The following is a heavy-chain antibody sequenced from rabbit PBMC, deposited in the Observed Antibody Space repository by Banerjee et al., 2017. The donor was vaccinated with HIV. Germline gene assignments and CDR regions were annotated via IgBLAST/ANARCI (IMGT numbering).Heavy chain of an antibody. CDR3: AGATSIYTFNF. CDR1: GFSFSNNYY. D-gene: IGHD2-1*01. J-gene: IGHJ3*01. CDR2: IYGGSSGSS. Sequence: QSLEESGGGLVQPEGSLTLTCTASGFSFSNNYYMCWVRQAPGKGLEWIACIYGGSSGSSYYPTWAKGRFTISKTSSTTMTLQMTSLTAADTATYFCAGATSIYTFNFWGQGTLVTDS. V-gene: IGHV1S40*01.